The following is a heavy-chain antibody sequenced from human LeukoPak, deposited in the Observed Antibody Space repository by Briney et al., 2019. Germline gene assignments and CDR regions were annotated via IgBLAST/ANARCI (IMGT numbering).Heavy chain of an antibody. CDR2: ISSSGSTI. D-gene: IGHD3-10*01. J-gene: IGHJ4*02. CDR1: GFTFSSYE. Sequence: GGSLRLSCAASGFTFSSYEMNWVRQAPGKGLEWVSYISSSGSTIYYADSVKGRFTISRDNAKNSLYLQMNSLRTEDTAVYYCARDCPRGFGGSHFDYWGQGALVTVSS. V-gene: IGHV3-48*03. CDR3: ARDCPRGFGGSHFDY.